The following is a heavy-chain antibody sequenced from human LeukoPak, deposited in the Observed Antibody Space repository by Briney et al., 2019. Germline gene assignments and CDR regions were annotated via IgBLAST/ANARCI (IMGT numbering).Heavy chain of an antibody. CDR3: ARVYCSSTSCWEPDAFDI. CDR2: IYNSGST. D-gene: IGHD2-2*01. J-gene: IGHJ3*02. V-gene: IGHV4-4*07. CDR1: GGSISSYY. Sequence: SETLSLTCTASGGSISSYYWSWIRQPAGKGLEWIGRIYNSGSTNYNPSLKSRVTMSVDTSKNQFSLKLSSVTAADTAVYYCARVYCSSTSCWEPDAFDIWGQGTMVTVSS.